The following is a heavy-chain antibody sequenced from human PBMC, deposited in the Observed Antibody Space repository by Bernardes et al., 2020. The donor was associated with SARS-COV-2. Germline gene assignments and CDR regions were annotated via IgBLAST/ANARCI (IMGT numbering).Heavy chain of an antibody. CDR2: MNPNTGDT. J-gene: IGHJ4*02. V-gene: IGHV1-8*01. Sequence: APQKAYCKASGYIFSPFDINWIRQAPGQGLEWMGWMNPNTGDTGYVQKFQGRVTMTRDISITTSYMELDSLRSDDTAVYYCARGRRADESGSHFNYWGQGTVVNVSS. CDR3: ARGRRADESGSHFNY. CDR1: GYIFSPFD. D-gene: IGHD1-26*01.